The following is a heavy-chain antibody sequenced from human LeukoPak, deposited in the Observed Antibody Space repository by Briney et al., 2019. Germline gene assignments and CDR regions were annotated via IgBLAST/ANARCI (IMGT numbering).Heavy chain of an antibody. CDR3: ARAPLQYSSGWYYQGWFDP. D-gene: IGHD6-19*01. V-gene: IGHV1-3*01. Sequence: ASVKVSCKASGYTFISYAMHWVRQAPGQRLEWMGWINAGNGNTKYSQKFQGRVTITRDTSASTAYMELSSLRSEDTAVYYCARAPLQYSSGWYYQGWFDPWGQEPWSPSPQ. J-gene: IGHJ5*02. CDR1: GYTFISYA. CDR2: INAGNGNT.